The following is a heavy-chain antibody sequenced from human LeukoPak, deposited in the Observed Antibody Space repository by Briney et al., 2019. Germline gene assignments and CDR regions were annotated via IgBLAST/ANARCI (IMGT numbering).Heavy chain of an antibody. D-gene: IGHD6-13*01. CDR1: GYTFTSHS. CDR2: ITTNTGNP. Sequence: EASVKVSCKASGYTFTSHSINWLRQAPGQGLEWMGWITTNTGNPTYAQGFTGRFVFSLDTSVSTAYLQISSLKAEDTAVYYCARGYLSSSWRFDSWGQGTLVTVSS. V-gene: IGHV7-4-1*02. CDR3: ARGYLSSSWRFDS. J-gene: IGHJ5*01.